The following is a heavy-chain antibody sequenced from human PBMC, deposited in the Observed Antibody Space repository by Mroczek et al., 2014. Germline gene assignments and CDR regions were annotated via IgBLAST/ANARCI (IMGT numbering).Heavy chain of an antibody. D-gene: IGHD4-23*01. CDR1: GFTFSSYS. V-gene: IGHV3-21*01. CDR2: ISSSSSYI. J-gene: IGHJ5*02. CDR3: ARGEGYGGNSNWFRPR. Sequence: VQLVQSGGGLVKPGGSLRLSCAASGFTFSSYSMNWVRQAPGKGLEWVSSISSSSSYIYYADSVKGRFTISRDNAKNSLYLQMNSLRAEDTAVYYCARGEGYGGNSNWFRPRGAREPLVHRL.